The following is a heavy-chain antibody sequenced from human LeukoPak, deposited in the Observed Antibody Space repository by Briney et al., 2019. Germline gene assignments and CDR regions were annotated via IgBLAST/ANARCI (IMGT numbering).Heavy chain of an antibody. CDR1: GYTFNSYG. J-gene: IGHJ4*02. Sequence: HAASVKVSCKASGYTFNSYGISWVRQAPGQGLEWMGWISAYNGNTNYAQKFQGRVTMTTDTSTSQAYMELRSLRSDDTAVYYCARWDVFSGHSSDYWGQGTLVTVSS. V-gene: IGHV1-18*01. D-gene: IGHD5-12*01. CDR2: ISAYNGNT. CDR3: ARWDVFSGHSSDY.